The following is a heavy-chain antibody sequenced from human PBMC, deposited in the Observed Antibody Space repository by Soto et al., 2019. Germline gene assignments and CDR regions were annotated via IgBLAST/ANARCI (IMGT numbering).Heavy chain of an antibody. CDR1: GFTFSIYI. CDR2: ILHDGNNK. J-gene: IGHJ4*02. V-gene: IGHV3-30-3*01. CDR3: ARDDEGGSYCDLGY. Sequence: QVQLVESGGGVVQPGRSLRLSCAASGFTFSIYIMHWVRQAPGKGREWVAIILHDGNNKYYADSVKGRLTISRDNSKNTLYLQMNSLRTEDTAIYYCARDDEGGSYCDLGYWGQGTLVTVSS. D-gene: IGHD3-10*01.